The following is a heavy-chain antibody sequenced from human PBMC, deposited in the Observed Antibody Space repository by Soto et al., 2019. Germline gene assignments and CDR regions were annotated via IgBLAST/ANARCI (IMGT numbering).Heavy chain of an antibody. CDR1: GASIGSRSSY. D-gene: IGHD6-13*01. CDR2: FYSGST. Sequence: SETLSLTCIVSGASIGSRSSYWGWIRQPPGKGLEWVGTFYSGSTYNNPSLKSRVTISVDTSKNQFSLKLSSVAAEDTAIYYCATTRGIAVGGSFDHWGQGTLVTVS. V-gene: IGHV4-39*01. J-gene: IGHJ5*02. CDR3: ATTRGIAVGGSFDH.